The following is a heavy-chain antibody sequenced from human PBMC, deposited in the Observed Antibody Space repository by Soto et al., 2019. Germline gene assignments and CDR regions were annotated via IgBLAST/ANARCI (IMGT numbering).Heavy chain of an antibody. CDR2: ISDDGSKT. D-gene: IGHD3-16*02. CDR1: GFTFSSYA. V-gene: IGHV3-30*03. CDR3: VASGLSFDY. J-gene: IGHJ4*02. Sequence: GGSLRLSCVDSGFTFSSYAMHWVRQAPGKGLEWLAVISDDGSKTQYRDSVKGRFTISRDNPKNTLYLQMNSLRDEDTALYHCVASGLSFDYWGPGTQVTVS.